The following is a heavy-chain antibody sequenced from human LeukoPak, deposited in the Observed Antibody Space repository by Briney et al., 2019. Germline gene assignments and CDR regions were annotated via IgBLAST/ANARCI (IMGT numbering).Heavy chain of an antibody. CDR1: GFILSNAW. V-gene: IGHV3-15*01. Sequence: GSLRLSCAASGFILSNAWMSWVRQASGKGPEWVGRIKSNIDGGTTDYAAPVKGRFTISRDDSKNTLYLQMNSLKTEDTAFYYCTTDPWEPQGHWAQGTLVTVSS. CDR2: IKSNIDGGTT. J-gene: IGHJ1*01. D-gene: IGHD1-26*01. CDR3: TTDPWEPQGH.